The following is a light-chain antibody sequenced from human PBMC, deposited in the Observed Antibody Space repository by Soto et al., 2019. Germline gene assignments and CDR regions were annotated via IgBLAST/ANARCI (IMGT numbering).Light chain of an antibody. V-gene: IGLV2-14*01. CDR2: DVT. CDR1: SSDVGGYNY. CDR3: SSYXSRXXYV. Sequence: QSALTQPASVSGSPGQSITISCTGTSSDVGGYNYVSWYQQHPGKAPKLMIYDVTNRPSGVSNRFSGSKSGNTASLTIFGLQAEDEADYYCSSYXSRXXYVFGXGT. J-gene: IGLJ1*01.